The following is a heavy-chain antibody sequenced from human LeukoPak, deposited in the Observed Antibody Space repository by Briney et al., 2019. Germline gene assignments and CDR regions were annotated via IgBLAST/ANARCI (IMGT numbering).Heavy chain of an antibody. CDR2: ITTSSSYI. J-gene: IGHJ4*02. Sequence: GGSLRLSCAASGFTFSRYSLNWVRQAPGKGLEWVSPITTSSSYIYYADSAKGRFTISRDNSKNTLYLQMNSLRAEDTAVYYCASTNRHSGYYGVVYYWGQGTLVTVSS. CDR3: ASTNRHSGYYGVVYY. V-gene: IGHV3-21*04. D-gene: IGHD3-22*01. CDR1: GFTFSRYS.